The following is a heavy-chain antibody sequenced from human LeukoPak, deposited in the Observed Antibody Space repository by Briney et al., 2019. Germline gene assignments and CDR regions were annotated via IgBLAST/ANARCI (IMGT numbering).Heavy chain of an antibody. D-gene: IGHD6-13*01. CDR2: IFPDDSNT. J-gene: IGHJ6*03. V-gene: IGHV5-51*01. CDR3: ARQGAAGKYYYYYMDV. CDR1: GYHFPIYL. Sequence: RGSLKISCQGSGYHFPIYLIGWVRQMPGQGLGWEGIIFPDDSNTIYCPSFQGQVTISADKSINTAYLEWSSLKASDTAIYYCARQGAAGKYYYYYMDVWGKGTTITVSS.